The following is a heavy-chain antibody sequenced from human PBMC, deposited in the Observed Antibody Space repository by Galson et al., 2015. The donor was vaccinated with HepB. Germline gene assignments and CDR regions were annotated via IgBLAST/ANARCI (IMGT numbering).Heavy chain of an antibody. CDR3: ARHHGAFDI. V-gene: IGHV7-4-1*02. CDR2: INTNTGKP. J-gene: IGHJ3*02. CDR1: RYIFTDSA. Sequence: SVKVSCKASRYIFTDSAMNWVRQAPGQGLEWMGWINTNTGKPTYAQGFTGRFVFSLDTSVSTAYLQITSLKAEDTAVYYCARHHGAFDIWGQGTMVTVSS.